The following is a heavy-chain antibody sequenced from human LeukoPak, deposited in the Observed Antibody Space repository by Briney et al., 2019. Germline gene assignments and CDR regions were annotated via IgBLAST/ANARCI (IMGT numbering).Heavy chain of an antibody. CDR3: VRVPLGYSSSWYLPTYYMDV. D-gene: IGHD6-13*01. V-gene: IGHV3-66*02. CDR1: GFTVSSNY. Sequence: GGSLRLSCAASGFTVSSNYMSWVRQAPGKGLEWVSVIYSGGSTYYADSVKGRFTISRDNSKNTLYLQMNSLRAEDTAVYYCVRVPLGYSSSWYLPTYYMDVWGKGTTVTVSS. J-gene: IGHJ6*03. CDR2: IYSGGST.